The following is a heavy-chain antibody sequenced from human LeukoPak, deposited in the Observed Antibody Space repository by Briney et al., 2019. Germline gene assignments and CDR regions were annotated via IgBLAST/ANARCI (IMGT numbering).Heavy chain of an antibody. CDR2: ISDSGDYT. D-gene: IGHD2-8*01. V-gene: IGHV3-23*01. CDR3: AKDTSIGKYCTNGVCSPFDY. CDR1: GFTFSSYA. Sequence: GGSLRLSCAGYGFTFSSYAMSWVRQAPGQGLEWVSAISDSGDYTSYADSVRGRFTISRDNSRNTMYLQMISLRPEDTAVYYCAKDTSIGKYCTNGVCSPFDYWGQGTLVTVSS. J-gene: IGHJ4*02.